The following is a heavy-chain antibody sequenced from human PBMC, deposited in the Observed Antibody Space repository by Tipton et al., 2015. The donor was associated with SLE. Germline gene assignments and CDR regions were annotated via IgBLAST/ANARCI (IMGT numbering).Heavy chain of an antibody. CDR3: ATSGRSAYCDH. CDR2: IHYSGST. V-gene: IGHV4-39*07. Sequence: TLSLTCAVSGGSISNSSYYWGWVRQPPGKGLEWIGSIHYSGSTYDNPSLKSRVTMSVDTSMNQFSLRLTSVTAADTAVYYCATSGRSAYCDHWGQGTLVTVSS. CDR1: GGSISNSSYY. D-gene: IGHD2-15*01. J-gene: IGHJ4*02.